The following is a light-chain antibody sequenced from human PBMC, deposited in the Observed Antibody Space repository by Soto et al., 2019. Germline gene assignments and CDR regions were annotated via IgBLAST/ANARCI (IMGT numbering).Light chain of an antibody. CDR2: DAS. J-gene: IGKJ1*01. CDR3: QQFGSSRT. Sequence: ESVLTQSPGTLSLSPGERATLSCRASQSVSSYYLAWYQQKPGQAPRLLIYDASSRATGIPDRFSGSGSGTDFTLTISRLEPEDFAVYYCQQFGSSRTFGQGTKVDIK. V-gene: IGKV3-20*01. CDR1: QSVSSYY.